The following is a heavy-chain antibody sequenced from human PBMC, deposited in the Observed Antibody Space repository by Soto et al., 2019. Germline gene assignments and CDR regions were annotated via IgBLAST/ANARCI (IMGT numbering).Heavy chain of an antibody. CDR1: GGSISSGGYY. J-gene: IGHJ4*02. CDR2: IYYSGIT. V-gene: IGHV4-31*03. CDR3: ARGGRGGSRPTNS. Sequence: PSETLSLTCTVSGGSISSGGYYWSWIRQYPGKGLEWIGYIYYSGITNYNPSLKSRVTISEDTSKNQFSLKLTSVTAADTAIYYCARGGRGGSRPTNSWGQGTLVTVSS. D-gene: IGHD2-15*01.